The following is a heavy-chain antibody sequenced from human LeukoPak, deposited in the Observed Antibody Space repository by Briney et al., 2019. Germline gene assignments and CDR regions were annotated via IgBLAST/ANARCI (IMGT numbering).Heavy chain of an antibody. Sequence: SETLSLTCSVSGGSLRDHYWSWIRQVPGKGLEWIGGINDSGSTNYNPSLEGRVTLSVDTSKNQFSLKMRSVTAADTSIYYCARPYCSHGSCYRNFDYWGQGTLVTVSS. CDR3: ARPYCSHGSCYRNFDY. D-gene: IGHD2-15*01. V-gene: IGHV4-34*01. CDR1: GGSLRDHY. J-gene: IGHJ4*02. CDR2: INDSGST.